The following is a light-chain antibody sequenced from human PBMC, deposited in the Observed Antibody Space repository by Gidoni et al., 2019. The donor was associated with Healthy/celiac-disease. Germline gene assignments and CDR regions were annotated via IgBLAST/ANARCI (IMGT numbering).Light chain of an antibody. J-gene: IGLJ3*02. V-gene: IGLV2-14*01. CDR1: SSDVGGYNY. Sequence: QSALPQPASVSGSPGQSITISCTGTSSDVGGYNYVSWYPQHPVKAPKLMIYEVSNRPSGVSNRFSGSTSGNTASLSISGLQAEDDADYYCSSYTSSSTWVFGGGTKLTVL. CDR3: SSYTSSSTWV. CDR2: EVS.